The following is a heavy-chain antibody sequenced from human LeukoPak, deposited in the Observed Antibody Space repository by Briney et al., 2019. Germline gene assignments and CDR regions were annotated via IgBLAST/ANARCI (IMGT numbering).Heavy chain of an antibody. D-gene: IGHD1-26*01. V-gene: IGHV3-20*04. Sequence: PGGSLRLSCAASGFTFDSCGMSWVRQAPGKGLEWVSGINWNGGSTGYADSVKGRFTISRDNAKNSLYLQMNSLRAEDTALYYCARGGVRATYFDYWGQGTLVTVSS. J-gene: IGHJ4*02. CDR2: INWNGGST. CDR3: ARGGVRATYFDY. CDR1: GFTFDSCG.